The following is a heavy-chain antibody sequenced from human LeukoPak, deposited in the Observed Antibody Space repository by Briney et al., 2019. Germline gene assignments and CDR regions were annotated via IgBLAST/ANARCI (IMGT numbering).Heavy chain of an antibody. CDR1: GYTFTRYY. J-gene: IGHJ4*02. Sequence: ASVKVSCKASGYTFTRYYIHWVRQAPGQGLEWMGIINPSGGSTNYAQKFQGRVTMTRDMSTSTVYMELSSLRSEDTAVYYCAASGVVDYWGQGTLVTVSS. CDR2: INPSGGST. V-gene: IGHV1-46*01. D-gene: IGHD2-15*01. CDR3: AASGVVDY.